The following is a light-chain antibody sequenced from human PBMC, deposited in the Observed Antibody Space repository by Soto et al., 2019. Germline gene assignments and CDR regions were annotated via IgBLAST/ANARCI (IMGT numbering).Light chain of an antibody. V-gene: IGLV3-1*01. Sequence: SYELTQPPSVSVSPGQTASITCSGDKLGDKYASWYQQKPGQSPVVVIYQDSIRPSGIPERFSGSNSGNTATLTISGTQALDEADYYCQAWDSSTVIFGGGTKVTVL. CDR1: KLGDKY. CDR2: QDS. J-gene: IGLJ2*01. CDR3: QAWDSSTVI.